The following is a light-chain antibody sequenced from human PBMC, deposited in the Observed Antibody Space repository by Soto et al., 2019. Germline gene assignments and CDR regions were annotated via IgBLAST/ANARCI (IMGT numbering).Light chain of an antibody. Sequence: EIVVTQSPATLSLSPGERATLSCRASRSVSSYLAWYQQKPGQAPRLLIYDASNRATGIPARFSGSGSGTDFTLTISSLEPEDFAVYYCQQRSNWQGATFGGGTKV. V-gene: IGKV3-11*01. CDR1: RSVSSY. CDR3: QQRSNWQGAT. CDR2: DAS. J-gene: IGKJ4*01.